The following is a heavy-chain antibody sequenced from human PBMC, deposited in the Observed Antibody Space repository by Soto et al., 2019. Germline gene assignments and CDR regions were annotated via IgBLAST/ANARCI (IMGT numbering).Heavy chain of an antibody. CDR3: ARDLGLLGRFYQLLFQNAFDI. D-gene: IGHD2-2*01. V-gene: IGHV3-11*01. Sequence: PGGSLRLSCAASGFTFSDYYMSWIRQAPGKGLEWVSYISSSGSTIYYADSVKGRFTISRDNAKNSLYLQMNSLRAEDTAVYYCARDLGLLGRFYQLLFQNAFDIWGQGTMVTVSS. J-gene: IGHJ3*02. CDR1: GFTFSDYY. CDR2: ISSSGSTI.